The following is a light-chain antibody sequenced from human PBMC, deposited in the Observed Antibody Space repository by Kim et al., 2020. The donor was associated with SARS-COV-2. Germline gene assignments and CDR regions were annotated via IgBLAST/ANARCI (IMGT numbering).Light chain of an antibody. V-gene: IGLV2-23*02. J-gene: IGLJ3*02. CDR1: SSDVGSYNL. CDR3: CSYAGSSTWV. Sequence: GQSITISCSGTSSDVGSYNLGSWYQQHPGKALKLMIYEVSKRPSGVSNRFSGSKSGNTASLTISGPQAEDEADYYCCSYAGSSTWVFGGGTQLTVL. CDR2: EVS.